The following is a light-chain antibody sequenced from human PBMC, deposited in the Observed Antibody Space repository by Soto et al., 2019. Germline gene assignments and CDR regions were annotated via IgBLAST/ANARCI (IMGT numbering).Light chain of an antibody. V-gene: IGKV3-20*01. CDR1: QSVSTSY. J-gene: IGKJ1*01. Sequence: DIVLSQSPGTLSLSPGDRATLSCRASQSVSTSYLAWYQQKPGQAPRLLIYGASSRATGLPDRFSGSGSGTDFTLTISGLEPEDFAVYYCQQYGNSRGTFGQGTKVDIK. CDR2: GAS. CDR3: QQYGNSRGT.